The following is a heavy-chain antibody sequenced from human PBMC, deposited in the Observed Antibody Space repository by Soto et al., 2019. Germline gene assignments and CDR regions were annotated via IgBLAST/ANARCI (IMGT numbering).Heavy chain of an antibody. Sequence: GGSLRLSCAASGFTFSNYAMHWVRQAPGKGLEWVAVISYDGSNKYYADSVKGRFTISRDNSKNTLYLQMNSLRAEDTAVYYFARDAYSKDYRGQGTLVTVSS. J-gene: IGHJ4*02. CDR2: ISYDGSNK. D-gene: IGHD5-18*01. CDR3: ARDAYSKDY. CDR1: GFTFSNYA. V-gene: IGHV3-30-3*01.